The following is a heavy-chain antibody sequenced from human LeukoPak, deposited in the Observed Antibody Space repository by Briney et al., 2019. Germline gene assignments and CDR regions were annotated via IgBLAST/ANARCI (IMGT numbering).Heavy chain of an antibody. Sequence: PSETLSPTCTVSGGSISSYYWSWIRQPPGKGLEWIGYIYYSGSTNYNPSLKSRVTISVDTSKNQFSLKLSSVTAADTAAYYCASHTPLWFGPDAFDIWGQGTMVTVSS. J-gene: IGHJ3*02. D-gene: IGHD3-10*01. CDR1: GGSISSYY. V-gene: IGHV4-59*01. CDR3: ASHTPLWFGPDAFDI. CDR2: IYYSGST.